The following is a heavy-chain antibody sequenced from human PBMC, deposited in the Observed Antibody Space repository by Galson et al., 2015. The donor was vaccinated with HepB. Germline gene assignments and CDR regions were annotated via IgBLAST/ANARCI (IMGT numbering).Heavy chain of an antibody. Sequence: SVKVSCKASGYTFTSYAMHWVRQAPGQRLEWMGWINAGNGNTEYSQKFQGRVTITRDTSASTAYMELSSLRSEDTAVYYCARDLKGGGYSSGWPLGVAFDIWGQGTMVTVSS. V-gene: IGHV1-3*01. CDR2: INAGNGNT. J-gene: IGHJ3*02. D-gene: IGHD6-19*01. CDR3: ARDLKGGGYSSGWPLGVAFDI. CDR1: GYTFTSYA.